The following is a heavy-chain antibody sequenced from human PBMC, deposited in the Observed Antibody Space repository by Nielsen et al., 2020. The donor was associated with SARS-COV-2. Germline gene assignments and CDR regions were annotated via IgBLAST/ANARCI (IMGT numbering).Heavy chain of an antibody. J-gene: IGHJ4*02. Sequence: ASVKVSCKASGNTFTNYYMHWVRQAPGQGLEWMAMFSPVTGTRALAQKFQGRVTVTAEMSTTTVYMAVTSLTSEDTAVYYCAREEIGYGTTPYWGQGTPVTVSS. V-gene: IGHV1-46*01. CDR2: FSPVTGTR. CDR1: GNTFTNYY. CDR3: AREEIGYGTTPY. D-gene: IGHD1-14*01.